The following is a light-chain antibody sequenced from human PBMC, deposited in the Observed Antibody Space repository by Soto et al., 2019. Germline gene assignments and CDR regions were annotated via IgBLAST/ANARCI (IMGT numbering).Light chain of an antibody. J-gene: IGKJ5*01. CDR1: QSVSSRY. CDR2: DAS. Sequence: CPPTLALSEGERAILSCRASQSVSSRYLAWYQQKPGQAPRLLIYDASNRATGIPARLSGSGSGTDFTLTISSLEPEDFALYYCQQRRNRPLTFGHRRLLEV. V-gene: IGKV3-11*01. CDR3: QQRRNRPLT.